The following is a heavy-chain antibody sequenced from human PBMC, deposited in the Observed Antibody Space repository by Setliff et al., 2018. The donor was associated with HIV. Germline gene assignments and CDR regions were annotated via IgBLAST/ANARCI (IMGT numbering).Heavy chain of an antibody. D-gene: IGHD4-17*01. J-gene: IGHJ4*02. CDR3: ATGIRFYFDY. CDR2: IHSGGST. V-gene: IGHV3-66*02. CDR1: KFSVSDSY. Sequence: PGGSLRLSCAASKFSVSDSYMGWVRQAPGKGLEWVSVIHSGGSTKYADSVKGRFFISRDNSKNTLYLQMNSLRVEDTAVYYCATGIRFYFDYWGQGTLVTVSS.